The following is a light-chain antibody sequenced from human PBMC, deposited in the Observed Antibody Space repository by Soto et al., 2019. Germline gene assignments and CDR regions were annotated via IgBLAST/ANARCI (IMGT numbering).Light chain of an antibody. CDR3: QQYGSSPPSFT. V-gene: IGKV3-20*01. J-gene: IGKJ3*01. CDR2: GAS. CDR1: QSVSSSY. Sequence: EIVLTQSPGTLSLSPGERATLSCRASQSVSSSYLAWYQQKPGQAPRLLIYGASSRATGIPDRFSGSGSGTDFTLTISRLEPEDFAVYYCQQYGSSPPSFTFGPWTKVDIK.